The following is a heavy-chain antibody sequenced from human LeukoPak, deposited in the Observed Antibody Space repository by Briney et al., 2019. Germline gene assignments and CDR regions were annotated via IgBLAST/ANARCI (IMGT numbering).Heavy chain of an antibody. CDR1: GSTVSSNY. CDR2: IYSGGST. V-gene: IGHV3-53*01. CDR3: ARVSSGYYLGFDY. Sequence: GGSLRLSCAASGSTVSSNYMSWVRQAPGKGLEWVSVIYSGGSTYYADSVKGRFTISRDNSKNTLYLQMNSLRAEDTAVYYRARVSSGYYLGFDYWGQGTLVTVSS. J-gene: IGHJ4*02. D-gene: IGHD3-22*01.